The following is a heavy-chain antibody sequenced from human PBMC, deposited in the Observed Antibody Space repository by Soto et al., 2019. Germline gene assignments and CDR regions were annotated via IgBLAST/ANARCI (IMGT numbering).Heavy chain of an antibody. CDR2: TYYRSKWYN. Sequence: PSQTLSLTCAISGDSVSSNSAAWNWIRQSPSRGLEWLGRTYYRSKWYNDYAVSVRSRITINPDTSKNQFSLQLNSVTPEDTAVYYCARDFLRGDYYDSSTFDPWGQGTLVTVSS. D-gene: IGHD3-22*01. CDR1: GDSVSSNSAA. CDR3: ARDFLRGDYYDSSTFDP. J-gene: IGHJ5*02. V-gene: IGHV6-1*01.